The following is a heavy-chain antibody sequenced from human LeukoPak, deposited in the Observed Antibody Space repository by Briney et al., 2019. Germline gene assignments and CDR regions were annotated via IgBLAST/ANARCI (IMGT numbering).Heavy chain of an antibody. J-gene: IGHJ5*02. D-gene: IGHD6-13*01. Sequence: ASVKVSCKASGYTFTSYYMHWVRQAPGQGLEWVGWISAYNGNTNYAQKLQGRVTMTRNSSISTAYLELSSLRSEDSAVYYCAREGIADTVGWFDPWGQGTLVTVSS. V-gene: IGHV1-8*02. CDR2: ISAYNGNT. CDR1: GYTFTSYY. CDR3: AREGIADTVGWFDP.